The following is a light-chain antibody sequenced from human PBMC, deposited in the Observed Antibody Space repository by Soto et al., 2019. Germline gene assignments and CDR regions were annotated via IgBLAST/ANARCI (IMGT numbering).Light chain of an antibody. V-gene: IGLV3-21*02. Sequence: SYELTQPPSVSVAPGQTARITCGGNKIGSKSGHWYQQKPGQAPVLVVYDDSDRPSGIPPRFSGSNSGNTATLTISRVEAGDEADYYCQVWHRSSDHLWVFGGGTKLTVL. J-gene: IGLJ3*02. CDR1: KIGSKS. CDR3: QVWHRSSDHLWV. CDR2: DDS.